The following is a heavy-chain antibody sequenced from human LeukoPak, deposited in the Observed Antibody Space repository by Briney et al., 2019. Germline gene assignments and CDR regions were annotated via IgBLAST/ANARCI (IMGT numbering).Heavy chain of an antibody. CDR1: GYTLTELS. CDR3: ATDPQTLYDFWSGYYFGY. D-gene: IGHD3-3*01. V-gene: IGHV1-24*01. J-gene: IGHJ4*02. Sequence: ASVKVSCKVSGYTLTELSMHWVRQAPGKGLEWMGGFDPEDGETIYAQKFQGRVTMTEDTSTDTAYMELSSLRSEDTAVYYCATDPQTLYDFWSGYYFGYWGQGTLVTVSS. CDR2: FDPEDGET.